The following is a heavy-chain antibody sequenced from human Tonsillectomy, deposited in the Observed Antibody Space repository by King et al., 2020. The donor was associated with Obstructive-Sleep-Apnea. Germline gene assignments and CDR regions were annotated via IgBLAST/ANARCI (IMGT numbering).Heavy chain of an antibody. Sequence: QLVQSGAEVTKPGASVKVSCRASGHTFTNYAMHWVRQAPGQRPEWMGWNNAGNGNTKYSQKFQGRVTITWDTSATTAYMDLSSLRSEDTAVYYCASQSGELLRGLGYWGQGTLVTVSS. V-gene: IGHV1-3*01. CDR1: GHTFTNYA. CDR3: ASQSGELLRGLGY. D-gene: IGHD3-10*01. CDR2: NNAGNGNT. J-gene: IGHJ4*02.